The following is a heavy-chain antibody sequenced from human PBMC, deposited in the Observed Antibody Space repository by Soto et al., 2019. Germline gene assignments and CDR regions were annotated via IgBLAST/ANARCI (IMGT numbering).Heavy chain of an antibody. D-gene: IGHD6-13*01. V-gene: IGHV4-39*01. Sequence: PSETLSLTCTVSGGSISSSSYYWGWIRQPPGKGLEWIGSIYYSGSTYYNPSLKSRVTISVDTSKNQFSLKLSSVTAADTAVYYCARQENAAAGNFWSDPWGQGTLVTVSS. CDR1: GGSISSSSYY. J-gene: IGHJ5*02. CDR2: IYYSGST. CDR3: ARQENAAAGNFWSDP.